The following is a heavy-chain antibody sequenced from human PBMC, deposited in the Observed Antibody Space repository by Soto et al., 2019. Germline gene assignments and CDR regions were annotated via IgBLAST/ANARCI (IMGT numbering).Heavy chain of an antibody. CDR1: GYSIISSNW. D-gene: IGHD1-26*01. CDR2: IFYSGTT. CDR3: ARREIQGPIDY. V-gene: IGHV4-28*01. Sequence: SETLSLTCAVSGYSIISSNWWGWIRQPPGKGLEWIGYIFYSGTTYYNPSLKSRVTMSVDTSKNQFSLKLTSVTAVDTAVYYCARREIQGPIDYWGQGTLVTVSS. J-gene: IGHJ4*02.